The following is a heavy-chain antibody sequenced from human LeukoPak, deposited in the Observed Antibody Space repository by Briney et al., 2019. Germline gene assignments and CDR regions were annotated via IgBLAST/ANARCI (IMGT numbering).Heavy chain of an antibody. J-gene: IGHJ4*02. Sequence: SETLSLTCTVSGGSISSYYWSWIRQPPGKGLEWIGSIYYSGSTYYNPSLKSRVTISVDTSKNQFSLKLSSVTAADTAVYYCARKDYYYGSGSYFLEWGQGSLVTVCS. V-gene: IGHV4-59*05. CDR1: GGSISSYY. CDR3: ARKDYYYGSGSYFLE. CDR2: IYYSGST. D-gene: IGHD3-10*01.